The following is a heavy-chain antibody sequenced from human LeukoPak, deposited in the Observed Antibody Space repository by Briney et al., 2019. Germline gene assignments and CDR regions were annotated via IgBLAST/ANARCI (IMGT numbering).Heavy chain of an antibody. CDR1: GFTFSSYW. D-gene: IGHD4-17*01. J-gene: IGHJ4*02. CDR2: IKQDGSEK. CDR3: AREGYYGDYAF. Sequence: GGSLRLSCAASGFTFSSYWMSWVRQAPGKGLEWVANIKQDGSEKYYVDSVRGRFSISRDNAKNSLYLQMNSLRAEDTAVYYCAREGYYGDYAFWGQGTLVTVSP. V-gene: IGHV3-7*01.